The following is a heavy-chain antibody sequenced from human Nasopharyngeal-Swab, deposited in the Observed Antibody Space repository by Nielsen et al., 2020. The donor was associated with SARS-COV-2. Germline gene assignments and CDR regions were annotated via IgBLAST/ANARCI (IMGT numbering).Heavy chain of an antibody. D-gene: IGHD5-18*01. V-gene: IGHV3-23*01. J-gene: IGHJ4*02. Sequence: GESLKISCTGPGYTFSNYAISWVRQAPGQGLEWVSTVDYDGVRTHYADSVEGRFIISRDNSKNTVYLQIKSLGVEDAAVYYCATWMTAHFDYWGQGTLVTVSS. CDR1: GYTFSNYA. CDR3: ATWMTAHFDY. CDR2: VDYDGVRT.